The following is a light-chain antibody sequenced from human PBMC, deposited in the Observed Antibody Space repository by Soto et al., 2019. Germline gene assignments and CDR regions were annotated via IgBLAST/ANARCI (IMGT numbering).Light chain of an antibody. Sequence: DIQLTHSPSFLSASVGDRVTITCRASQGISSYLAWYQQKPGNAHKLLIYAASTLQSGVPSRFSGSGSGTEFTLTISSLQPEDFATYYCQQLNSYPLTFGPGTKVDIK. J-gene: IGKJ3*01. CDR2: AAS. CDR3: QQLNSYPLT. V-gene: IGKV1-9*01. CDR1: QGISSY.